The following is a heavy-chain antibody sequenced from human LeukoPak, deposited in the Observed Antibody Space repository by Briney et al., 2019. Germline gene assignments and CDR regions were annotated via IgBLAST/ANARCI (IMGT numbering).Heavy chain of an antibody. D-gene: IGHD3-22*01. CDR2: IKQDGSEK. V-gene: IGHV3-7*03. CDR3: ARDKGDYDTSGSLFVF. Sequence: GGSLGLSCAASGFTFSSSAMSWVRQAPRKGLEWVANIKQDGSEKYYVDSVKGRFTISRDNAKNSLYLQMNYLRAEDTAVYYCARDKGDYDTSGSLFVFGGQGTLVTVSS. CDR1: GFTFSSSA. J-gene: IGHJ4*02.